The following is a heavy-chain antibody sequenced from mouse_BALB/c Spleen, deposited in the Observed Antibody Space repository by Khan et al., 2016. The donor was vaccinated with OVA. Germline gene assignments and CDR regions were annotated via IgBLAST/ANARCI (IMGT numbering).Heavy chain of an antibody. Sequence: DLVKPGASVKRSGKASGDTCTRYGINWIKQRPGQGREWIGHIYAGSGSTDENEMVTVKATLTVETTATTGYIQLSSRSSEDSAVSYCARSTYSGCCLYAMDYWGQAPSVTVPS. J-gene: IGHJ4*01. V-gene: IGHV1S41*01. D-gene: IGHD1-1*01. CDR1: GDTCTRYG. CDR2: IYAGSGST. CDR3: ARSTYSGCCLYAMDY.